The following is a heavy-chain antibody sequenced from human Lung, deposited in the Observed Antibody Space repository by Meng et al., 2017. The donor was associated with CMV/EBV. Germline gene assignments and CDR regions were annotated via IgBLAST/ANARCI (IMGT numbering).Heavy chain of an antibody. Sequence: ASVKVSCKASCYTFTSYGISWVRQAPGQGLEWMGWISAYNGNTNYAQKFQGRVIMTTDTFTSTAYMELRSLRSDDTAVYYCARDWELVTHGGDYWGQGTLVTVSS. CDR2: ISAYNGNT. CDR3: ARDWELVTHGGDY. D-gene: IGHD3-10*01. J-gene: IGHJ4*02. V-gene: IGHV1-18*01. CDR1: CYTFTSYG.